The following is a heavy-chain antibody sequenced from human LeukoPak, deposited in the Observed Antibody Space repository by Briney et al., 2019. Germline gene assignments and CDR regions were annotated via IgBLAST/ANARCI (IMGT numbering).Heavy chain of an antibody. CDR1: GYTFTGYY. CDR2: INPDSGDT. D-gene: IGHD3-10*01. CDR3: ARYGSGSYEY. V-gene: IGHV1-2*02. J-gene: IGHJ4*02. Sequence: ASVKVSCKASGYTFTGYYMHWVRQAPGQRLEWMRWINPDSGDTKYAQKFQGRITMTRDTSISTAYMELSRLRSDDTAVYYCARYGSGSYEYWGKGTLVTVSS.